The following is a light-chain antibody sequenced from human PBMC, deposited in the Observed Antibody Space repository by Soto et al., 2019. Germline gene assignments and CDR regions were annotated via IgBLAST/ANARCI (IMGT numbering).Light chain of an antibody. J-gene: IGKJ1*01. Sequence: EIVMTQSPLSLPVTPGEPASISCRSSQSLLHSNGYNFLHWYLQKPGQSPQLLIFLGSNRASGVPDRFSGSGSGTDFTLKISRVEAEDVWVYYCMQALQTWTFGQGTKVEIK. CDR1: QSLLHSNGYNF. CDR2: LGS. V-gene: IGKV2-28*01. CDR3: MQALQTWT.